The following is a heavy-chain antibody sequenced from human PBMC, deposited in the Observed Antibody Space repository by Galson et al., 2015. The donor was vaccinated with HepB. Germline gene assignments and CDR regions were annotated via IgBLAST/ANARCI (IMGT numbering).Heavy chain of an antibody. CDR3: ARNDYGDYAFDY. CDR2: IDWDDDK. D-gene: IGHD4-17*01. J-gene: IGHJ4*02. CDR1: GFSLSTSGMR. Sequence: PALVKPTQTLTLTCTFSGFSLSTSGMRVSWIRQPPGKALEWLARIDWDDDKFYSTSLKTRLTISKDTSKNQVVLTMTNMDPVDTATYYCARNDYGDYAFDYWGQGTLVTVSS. V-gene: IGHV2-70*04.